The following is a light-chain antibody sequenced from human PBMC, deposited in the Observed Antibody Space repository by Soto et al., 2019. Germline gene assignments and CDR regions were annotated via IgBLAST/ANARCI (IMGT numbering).Light chain of an antibody. CDR2: DAS. J-gene: IGKJ5*01. Sequence: DIQVTQSPSSLSASVGDRVTISCRASQSISGYLNWYQQKPGKAPKLLIFDASSLHSGVPSRFSGRGSGSEYTLTTSSLQPEDFATYFCQHSYSNFPITFGQGTRLEIK. CDR3: QHSYSNFPIT. V-gene: IGKV1-39*01. CDR1: QSISGY.